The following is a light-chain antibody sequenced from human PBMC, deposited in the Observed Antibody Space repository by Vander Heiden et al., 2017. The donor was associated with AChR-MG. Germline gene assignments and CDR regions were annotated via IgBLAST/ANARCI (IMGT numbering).Light chain of an antibody. CDR1: NNDVGGYGY. V-gene: IGLV2-11*01. CDR2: DVT. CDR3: CSFAGSFPGV. J-gene: IGLJ3*02. Sequence: QSALTQPRSVSGSPGQSVTFSCTGTNNDVGGYGYVSWYQQYPGRVPKLVMYDVTKRPSGVPDRFSGSKSGNTASLTISGLQAEDEADDDCCSFAGSFPGVFGGGTRLTVL.